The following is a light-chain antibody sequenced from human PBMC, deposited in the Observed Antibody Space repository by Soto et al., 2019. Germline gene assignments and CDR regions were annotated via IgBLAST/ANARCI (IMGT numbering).Light chain of an antibody. CDR1: QSVLYSSNNKNY. V-gene: IGKV4-1*01. CDR2: WAS. Sequence: DIVMTQSPDSLAVSLGERATINCKSSQSVLYSSNNKNYLAWYQQKPGQPPKLLIYWASTRESGVPDRFSGSGSGTEFPLTISSLQAEDVAVYYCQQYYSTSWTFGQGTKVEIK. CDR3: QQYYSTSWT. J-gene: IGKJ1*01.